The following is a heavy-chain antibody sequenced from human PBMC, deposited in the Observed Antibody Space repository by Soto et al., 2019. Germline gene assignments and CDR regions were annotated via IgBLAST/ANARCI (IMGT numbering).Heavy chain of an antibody. V-gene: IGHV5-10-1*01. CDR1: GYSFAGYW. CDR3: ARQIYDSDTGPNFQYYFDS. CDR2: IDPSNSQT. D-gene: IGHD3-22*01. Sequence: PGESLKISCKGSGYSFAGYWITWVRQKPGKGLEWMGRIDPSNSQTYYSPSFRGHVTISATKSITTVFLQWSSLRASDTAMYYCARQIYDSDTGPNFQYYFDSWGQGTPVTVSS. J-gene: IGHJ4*02.